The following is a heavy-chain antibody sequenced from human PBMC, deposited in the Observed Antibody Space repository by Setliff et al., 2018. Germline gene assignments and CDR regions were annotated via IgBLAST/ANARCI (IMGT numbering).Heavy chain of an antibody. D-gene: IGHD1-26*01. J-gene: IGHJ4*02. Sequence: KVSCKSSGNSFTVFYLHWVRQAPGQGLEWMGWISPHSGDTHYAQKFQSRVRMTRDTSTYAAYLELSDLTSDDTAMYYCARSGSFGMRYWFDYWGQGALVTVSS. CDR1: GNSFTVFY. CDR3: ARSGSFGMRYWFDY. CDR2: ISPHSGDT. V-gene: IGHV1-2*02.